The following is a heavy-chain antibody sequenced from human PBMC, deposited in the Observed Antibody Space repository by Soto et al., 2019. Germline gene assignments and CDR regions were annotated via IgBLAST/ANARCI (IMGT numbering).Heavy chain of an antibody. Sequence: QVQLVQSGAEVKKPGSSVKVSCKASGGTFSSYTISWVRQAPGQGLEWMGRIIPILGIANYAQKFQGRVMITADKSTSTAYMELSSLRSEDTAVYYCARDRTGQYDYWGQGTLVTVSS. V-gene: IGHV1-69*08. CDR2: IIPILGIA. CDR1: GGTFSSYT. J-gene: IGHJ4*02. CDR3: ARDRTGQYDY.